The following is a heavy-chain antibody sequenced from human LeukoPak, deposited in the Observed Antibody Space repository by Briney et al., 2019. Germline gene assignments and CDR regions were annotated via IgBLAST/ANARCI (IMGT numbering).Heavy chain of an antibody. Sequence: ASVKVSCKASGGTFSSYAISWVRQAPGQGLEWMGGIIPIFGTANYAQKFQGRVTITTDESTSTAYMELSSLRSEGTAVYYCARLAVPDENWFDPWGQGTLVTVSS. CDR3: ARLAVPDENWFDP. CDR1: GGTFSSYA. V-gene: IGHV1-69*05. J-gene: IGHJ5*02. CDR2: IIPIFGTA. D-gene: IGHD2-2*01.